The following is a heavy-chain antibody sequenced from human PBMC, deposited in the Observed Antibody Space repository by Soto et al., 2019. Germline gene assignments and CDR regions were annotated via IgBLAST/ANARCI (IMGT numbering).Heavy chain of an antibody. CDR2: IYWNDDK. J-gene: IGHJ3*02. D-gene: IGHD2-21*01. V-gene: IGHV2-5*01. CDR1: GFSLSTSGVG. CDR3: AHNSLSYRSILWWDHPEVDAFDI. Sequence: SGPTLVHPTQTLTLTCTFSGFSLSTSGVGVGWIRQPPGKALEWLALIYWNDDKRYSPSLKSRLTITKDTSKNQVVLTMTNMDPVDTATYYCAHNSLSYRSILWWDHPEVDAFDIWGQGTMVTVSS.